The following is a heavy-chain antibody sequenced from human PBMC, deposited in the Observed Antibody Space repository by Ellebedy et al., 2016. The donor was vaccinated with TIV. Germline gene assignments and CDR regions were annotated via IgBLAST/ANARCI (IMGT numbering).Heavy chain of an antibody. CDR2: IYYNENT. CDR1: GCSISTYY. J-gene: IGHJ4*02. V-gene: IGHV4-59*01. D-gene: IGHD1-26*01. Sequence: MPSETPSLTCTVSGCSISTYYWSWIRQSPGKGLEWIGYIYYNENTNYNPSLKSRVTISVDKSKNQFSLTLNAVTAADTAVYFCARDKEHTHGRSFGSWGQGMLVTVSS. CDR3: ARDKEHTHGRSFGS.